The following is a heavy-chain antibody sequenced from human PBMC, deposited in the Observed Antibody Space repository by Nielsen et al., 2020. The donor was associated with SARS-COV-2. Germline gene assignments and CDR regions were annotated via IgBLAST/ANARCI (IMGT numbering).Heavy chain of an antibody. CDR3: ARGDGSGSSPFDY. CDR1: GYTFTGYY. J-gene: IGHJ4*02. D-gene: IGHD3-10*01. Sequence: ASVKVSCKASGYTFTGYYMHWVRQAPGQGLEWMGRINPNTGFSTYAQRFQGRVTMTRDTSISTAYMELSRLRSDDTVVHYCARGDGSGSSPFDYWGQGTLVTVSS. V-gene: IGHV1-2*05. CDR2: INPNTGFS.